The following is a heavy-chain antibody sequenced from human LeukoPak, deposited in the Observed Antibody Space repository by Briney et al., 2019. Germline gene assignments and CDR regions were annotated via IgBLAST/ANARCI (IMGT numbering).Heavy chain of an antibody. V-gene: IGHV3-7*01. CDR1: GFTFSSYW. CDR2: IKQDGSEK. Sequence: GGSLRLSCAASGFTFSSYWMSWVRQAPGKGLEWVSNIKQDGSEKYYVDSVKGRFTISRDNAKNSLYLQMNSLRAEDTAVYYCARAIVVAPAAEDWFDPWGQGTLVTVSS. CDR3: ARAIVVAPAAEDWFDP. J-gene: IGHJ5*02. D-gene: IGHD2-2*01.